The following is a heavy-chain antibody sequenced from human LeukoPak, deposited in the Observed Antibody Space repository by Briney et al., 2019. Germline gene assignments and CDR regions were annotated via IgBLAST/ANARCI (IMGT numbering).Heavy chain of an antibody. V-gene: IGHV3-15*01. J-gene: IGHJ4*02. CDR3: TILGYCTNGVCPTHYC. CDR2: TKSKTDGGTT. D-gene: IGHD2-8*01. CDR1: GYTFTSYG. Sequence: SCKASGYTFTSYGISWVRQAPGKGLEWVGLTKSKTDGGTTDYAAPVKGRFTISRDDSKNTLYLQMNSLKTEDTAVYYCTILGYCTNGVCPTHYCWGQGTLVTVSS.